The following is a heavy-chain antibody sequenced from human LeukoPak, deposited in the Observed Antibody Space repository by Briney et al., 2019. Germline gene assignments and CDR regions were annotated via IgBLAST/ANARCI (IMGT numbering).Heavy chain of an antibody. Sequence: PGGSLRLSCAASGFTFNSYGMHWVRQAPGKGLEWVAVISYDGSNKYYADSVKGRFTISRDNSKNTLYLQMNSLRAEDTAVYYCATQGGELITYWGQGTLVTVSS. CDR3: ATQGGELITY. D-gene: IGHD1-26*01. J-gene: IGHJ4*02. V-gene: IGHV3-30*03. CDR2: ISYDGSNK. CDR1: GFTFNSYG.